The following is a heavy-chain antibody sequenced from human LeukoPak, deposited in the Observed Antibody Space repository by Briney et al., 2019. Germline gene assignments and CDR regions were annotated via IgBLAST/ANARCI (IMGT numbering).Heavy chain of an antibody. J-gene: IGHJ5*02. V-gene: IGHV4-4*09. CDR3: ARAGRAAANWFDP. Sequence: SETLSLTCTVSGGSISSHYWSWIRQPPGKGLEWIGYIYTSGSTNYNPSLKSRVTISVDTSKNQFSLKLSSVTAADTAVYYCARAGRAAANWFDPWGQGTLVTVSS. D-gene: IGHD6-13*01. CDR2: IYTSGST. CDR1: GGSISSHY.